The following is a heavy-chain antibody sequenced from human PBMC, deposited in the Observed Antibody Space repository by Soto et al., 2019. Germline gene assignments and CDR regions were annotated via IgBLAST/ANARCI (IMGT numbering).Heavy chain of an antibody. J-gene: IGHJ4*02. CDR3: AKDLLQSTGLFDY. CDR1: GFTFSSYG. D-gene: IGHD1-1*01. V-gene: IGHV3-30*18. CDR2: ISYDGSNK. Sequence: GGSLRLSCAASGFTFSSYGIHWVRQAPGKGLEWVAVISYDGSNKYYADSVKGRFTISRDNSKNTLYLQMNSLRAEDTAVYYCAKDLLQSTGLFDYWGQGTLVTVSS.